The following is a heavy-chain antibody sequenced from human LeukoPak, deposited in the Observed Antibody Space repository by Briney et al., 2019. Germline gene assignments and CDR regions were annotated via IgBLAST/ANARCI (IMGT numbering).Heavy chain of an antibody. CDR3: ARHLRDVDTATIFDY. CDR2: IYYSGST. CDR1: GGSISSSSYY. Sequence: SETLSLTCTVSGGSISSSSYYWGWIRQPPGKGLEWIGSIYYSGSTYYNPSLTSRVTISVDTSKNQFSLKLSSVTAADTAVYHCARHLRDVDTATIFDYWGQGTLVTVSS. J-gene: IGHJ4*02. D-gene: IGHD5-18*01. V-gene: IGHV4-39*01.